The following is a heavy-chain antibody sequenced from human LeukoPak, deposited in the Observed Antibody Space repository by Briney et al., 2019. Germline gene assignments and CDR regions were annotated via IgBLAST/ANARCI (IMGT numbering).Heavy chain of an antibody. D-gene: IGHD3-22*01. CDR2: IYSGGRT. CDR1: GFTVSSNY. J-gene: IGHJ5*02. V-gene: IGHV3-66*01. CDR3: ARDLYDKGTNWLDP. Sequence: GGSLRLSCAASGFTVSSNYMSWVRQAPGKGLEWVSVIYSGGRTYYADSVKGRFTISRDNSKNTLYLQMNSLRAEDTGVYYCARDLYDKGTNWLDPWGQGTLVTVSS.